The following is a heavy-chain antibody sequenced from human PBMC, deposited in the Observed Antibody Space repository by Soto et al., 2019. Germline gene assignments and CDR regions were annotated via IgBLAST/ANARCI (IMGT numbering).Heavy chain of an antibody. Sequence: GASVKVSCKTSGYAFTSYGIAWVRQAPGQVLEWMGWISAYNGNTNYAQNLQGRVTMTIDTSMRTAYMELRSLRSDDTAVYYCARDSGRYPPTGAEYFQVWGQGTLVTVSS. J-gene: IGHJ1*01. V-gene: IGHV1-18*01. CDR2: ISAYNGNT. CDR3: ARDSGRYPPTGAEYFQV. D-gene: IGHD1-26*01. CDR1: GYAFTSYG.